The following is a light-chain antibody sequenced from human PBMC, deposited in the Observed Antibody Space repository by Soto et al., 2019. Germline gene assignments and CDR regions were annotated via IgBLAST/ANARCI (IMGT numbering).Light chain of an antibody. CDR1: RTISSW. J-gene: IGKJ2*01. CDR2: DGS. V-gene: IGKV1-5*01. CDR3: QQYNGYST. Sequence: DIQMTQSPSTLSASLGDRVTITCRASRTISSWLAWYRQRPGRAPKLLIYDGSTLESGVPSRFSGSRSGTEFTLTISSLQPDDVATYYCQQYNGYSTFAQGTYVEIK.